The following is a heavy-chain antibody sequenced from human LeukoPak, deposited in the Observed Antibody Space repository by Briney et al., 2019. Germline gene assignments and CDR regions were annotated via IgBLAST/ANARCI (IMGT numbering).Heavy chain of an antibody. CDR2: IHYNGNNR. J-gene: IGHJ4*02. D-gene: IGHD5-18*01. CDR1: GYTFSGYG. Sequence: PGRSLRLSCVASGYTFSGYGMHWVRQAPGKGLGWVAFIHYNGNNRYYADSVKGRFTISRDNSKNTLFLQMNSLRTEDTAIYYCAKDQGYSYGHSLDYWGQGTLVTVSS. CDR3: AKDQGYSYGHSLDY. V-gene: IGHV3-30*02.